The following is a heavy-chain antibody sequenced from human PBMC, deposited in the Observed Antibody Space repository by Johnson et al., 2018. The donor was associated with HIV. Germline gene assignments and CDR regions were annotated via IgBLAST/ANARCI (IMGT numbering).Heavy chain of an antibody. CDR3: ATGASSTWSLGALDI. V-gene: IGHV3-72*01. D-gene: IGHD6-13*01. CDR2: TRNKAHRYTT. Sequence: MMLVESGGGLVQPGGSLRLSCAASGFTFTDHYMDWVRQAPGKGLAWVGRTRNKAHRYTTEYAASVKGRFTISRDDSKNSLYLQMNSLKSEDTAVYYCATGASSTWSLGALDIWGQGTMVTVSS. CDR1: GFTFTDHY. J-gene: IGHJ3*02.